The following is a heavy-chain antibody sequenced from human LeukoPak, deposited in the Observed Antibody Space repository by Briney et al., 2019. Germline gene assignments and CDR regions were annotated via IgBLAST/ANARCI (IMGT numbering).Heavy chain of an antibody. CDR1: GFTFSNYG. J-gene: IGHJ4*02. Sequence: GGSLSLSCAASGFTFSNYGMHWVRQAPGKGLEWVALIYYDGSNKYYADSVKGRFTISRDNSKNTLYLQMDSLRAEDTAVYYCANNFDYWGQGTLVTVSS. CDR2: IYYDGSNK. V-gene: IGHV3-33*06. CDR3: ANNFDY.